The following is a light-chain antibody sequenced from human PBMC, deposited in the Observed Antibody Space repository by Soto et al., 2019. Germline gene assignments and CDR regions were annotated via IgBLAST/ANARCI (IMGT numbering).Light chain of an antibody. V-gene: IGKV3-20*01. CDR1: QSVSSY. Sequence: ERVLTRSPRPPSLSPGERATLSCMSNQSVSSYLAWYQQQPGQAPRLLIYGASIRATGIPDRFSGSGSGTEFTLTISRLEPEDFAVYYCQQYGSSSWPFGQGT. J-gene: IGKJ1*01. CDR3: QQYGSSSWP. CDR2: GAS.